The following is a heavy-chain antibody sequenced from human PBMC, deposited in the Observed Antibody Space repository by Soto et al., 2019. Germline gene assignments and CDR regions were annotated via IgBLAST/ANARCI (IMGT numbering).Heavy chain of an antibody. Sequence: ASVKVSCKASGYTFKSYDVMWVRKAPVQVLEWMGWISGHNGKADYAENFQGRVIMTTDTSTATASMDLRGLRSDDTAVYYCARKGYIGNFPMEVWGQGTTVTVSS. D-gene: IGHD5-12*01. CDR3: ARKGYIGNFPMEV. J-gene: IGHJ6*01. CDR2: ISGHNGKA. CDR1: GYTFKSYD. V-gene: IGHV1-18*04.